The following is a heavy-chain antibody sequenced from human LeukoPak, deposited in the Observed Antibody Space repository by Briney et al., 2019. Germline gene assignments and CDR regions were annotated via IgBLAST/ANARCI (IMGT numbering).Heavy chain of an antibody. D-gene: IGHD3-22*01. CDR2: ISSSGSTI. V-gene: IGHV3-48*03. J-gene: IGHJ4*02. CDR3: ARGSSYYDSSGPFDY. CDR1: GSTFSPYE. Sequence: GGSLRLSCAASGSTFSPYEMNWVRQAPGKGLEWVSYISSSGSTIYFADSVKGRFTISRDNAKNSLYLQMNSLRAEDTAVYYCARGSSYYDSSGPFDYWGQGTLVTVSS.